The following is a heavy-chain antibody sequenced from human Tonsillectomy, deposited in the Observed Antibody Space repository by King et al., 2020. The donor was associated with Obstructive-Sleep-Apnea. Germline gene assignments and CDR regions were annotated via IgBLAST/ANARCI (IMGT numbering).Heavy chain of an antibody. CDR1: GYTFTTYG. CDR2: ISAHNGYT. V-gene: IGHV1-18*01. J-gene: IGHJ4*02. CDR3: ARLRRIVAGGSSLDYWGKGSSLDY. D-gene: IGHD6-25*01. Sequence: VQLVESGAEMRKPGASVKVSCKASGYTFTTYGITWVRQAPGQGLEWMGWISAHNGYTDYAQKLQGRVTMTTDTSTSTAYMELRSLRSDDTAVYYCARLRRIVAGGSSLDYWGKGSSLDYWGQGTLVTVSS.